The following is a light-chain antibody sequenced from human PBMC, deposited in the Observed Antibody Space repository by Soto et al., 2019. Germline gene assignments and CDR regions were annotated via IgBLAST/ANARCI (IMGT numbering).Light chain of an antibody. CDR1: QDITNY. CDR3: QPYYNPPFT. CDR2: DAS. J-gene: IGKJ4*01. Sequence: DIQMTQSPSSLSASVGDRVTITCQASQDITNYLNWYQQKPGKAPTLLIFDASILDTGVSSRFSGSGSGTDFTLTISSLQPEDVATYFCQPYYNPPFTFGGGTRVEIK. V-gene: IGKV1-33*01.